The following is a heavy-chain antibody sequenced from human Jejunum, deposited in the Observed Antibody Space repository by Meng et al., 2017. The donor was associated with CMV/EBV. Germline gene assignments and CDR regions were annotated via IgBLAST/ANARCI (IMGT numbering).Heavy chain of an antibody. CDR1: GGSINTGGNL. Sequence: SGGSINTGGNLWSWIRQRPGKGLEWIGNIYYFRGGTTYNPSFKSRVTISMDTSRNQFSLKLTSVTAADTAVYYCARLLWSGDVYFDYWGQGTLVTVSS. CDR3: ARLLWSGDVYFDY. CDR2: IYYFRGGT. V-gene: IGHV4-31*02. J-gene: IGHJ4*02. D-gene: IGHD3-3*01.